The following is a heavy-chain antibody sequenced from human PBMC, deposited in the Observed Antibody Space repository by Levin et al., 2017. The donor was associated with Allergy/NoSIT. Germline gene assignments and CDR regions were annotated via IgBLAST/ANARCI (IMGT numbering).Heavy chain of an antibody. CDR2: ISYDGSNK. J-gene: IGHJ6*02. CDR1: GFTFSSYA. V-gene: IGHV3-30*04. CDR3: ASLYCSGGSCYSRYYYDYGMDV. D-gene: IGHD2-15*01. Sequence: GGSLRLSCAASGFTFSSYAMHWVRQAPGKGLEWVAVISYDGSNKYYADSVKGRFTISRDNSKNTLYLQMNSLRAEDTAVYYCASLYCSGGSCYSRYYYDYGMDVWGQGTTVTVSS.